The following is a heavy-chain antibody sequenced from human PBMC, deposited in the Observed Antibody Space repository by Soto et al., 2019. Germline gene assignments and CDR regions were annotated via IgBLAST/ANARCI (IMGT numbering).Heavy chain of an antibody. CDR3: TRDLWFGGGCTGGMDV. CDR1: GFTFNNYG. V-gene: IGHV3-33*08. CDR2: VWDDGSCK. J-gene: IGHJ6*02. Sequence: GGSLRLSCAASGFTFNNYGMHWVRQAPGKGLEWVAVVWDDGSCKYYGDYVKGRFTISRDNSKNTVYLQLNSLRAEDTAVYYCTRDLWFGGGCTGGMDVWGQGTPVTVSS. D-gene: IGHD3-10*01.